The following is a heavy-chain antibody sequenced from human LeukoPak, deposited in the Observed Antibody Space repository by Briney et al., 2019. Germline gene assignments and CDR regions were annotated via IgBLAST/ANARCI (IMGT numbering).Heavy chain of an antibody. Sequence: SVKVSCKASGGTFSSYAISWVRQAPGQGLEWMGGIIPIFGTANYAQKFQGRVTITADKSTSTAYMELSSLRSEDTAVYYCARGNLEGLRWYHFDYWGQGTLVTVSS. CDR2: IIPIFGTA. V-gene: IGHV1-69*06. CDR3: ARGNLEGLRWYHFDY. CDR1: GGTFSSYA. D-gene: IGHD4-23*01. J-gene: IGHJ4*02.